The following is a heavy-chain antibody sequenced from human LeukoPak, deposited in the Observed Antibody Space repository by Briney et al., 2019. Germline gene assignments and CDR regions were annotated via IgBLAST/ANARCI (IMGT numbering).Heavy chain of an antibody. D-gene: IGHD3-10*01. CDR3: MRDYMGWFDP. Sequence: PGGSLRLSCVASGFSLSNFRMYWVRQAPGKGLEWASIISLDGSTEFYADSVKGRFTISRDTASNTMHLEMNNLRIEDTAVYYCMRDYMGWFDPWGQGSLVTVSS. CDR2: ISLDGSTE. CDR1: GFSLSNFR. V-gene: IGHV3-30-3*01. J-gene: IGHJ5*02.